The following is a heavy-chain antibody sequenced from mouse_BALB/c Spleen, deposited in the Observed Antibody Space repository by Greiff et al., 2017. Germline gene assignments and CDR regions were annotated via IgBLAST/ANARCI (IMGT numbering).Heavy chain of an antibody. J-gene: IGHJ4*01. CDR1: GFAFSSYD. V-gene: IGHV5-12-1*01. CDR3: ARHTAITTVVEGDYYAMDY. CDR2: ISSGGGST. D-gene: IGHD1-1*01. Sequence: EVHLVESGGGLVKPGGSLKLSCAASGFAFSSYDMSWVRQTPEKRLEWVAYISSGGGSTYYPDTVKGRFTISRDNAKNTLYLQMSSLKSEDTAMYYCARHTAITTVVEGDYYAMDYWGQGTSVTVSS.